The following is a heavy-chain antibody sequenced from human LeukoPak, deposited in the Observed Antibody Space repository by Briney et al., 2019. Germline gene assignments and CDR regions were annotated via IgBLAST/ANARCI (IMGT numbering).Heavy chain of an antibody. CDR2: ISWNSGSI. D-gene: IGHD1-1*01. V-gene: IGHV3-9*01. Sequence: TGGSLRLSCAASGFTFDDYAMHWVRQAPGKGLEWVSGISWNSGSIGYADSVKGRFTISRDNSKNTVHLQMNSLRAEDTAVYYCAKVGDNWDFDYWGQGTLVTVSS. CDR1: GFTFDDYA. CDR3: AKVGDNWDFDY. J-gene: IGHJ4*02.